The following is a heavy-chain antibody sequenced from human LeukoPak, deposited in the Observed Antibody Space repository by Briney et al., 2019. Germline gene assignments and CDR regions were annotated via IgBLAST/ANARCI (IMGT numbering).Heavy chain of an antibody. D-gene: IGHD4-17*01. V-gene: IGHV4-59*08. CDR2: IYYSGST. Sequence: SETLSLTCTVSGGSISSYYWSWIRQPPGKGLEWIGYIYYSGSTNYNPSLKSRVTISVDTSKNQFSLKLSSVTAAHTAVYYCARHSPYGDYFDYWGQGTLVTVSS. J-gene: IGHJ4*02. CDR1: GGSISSYY. CDR3: ARHSPYGDYFDY.